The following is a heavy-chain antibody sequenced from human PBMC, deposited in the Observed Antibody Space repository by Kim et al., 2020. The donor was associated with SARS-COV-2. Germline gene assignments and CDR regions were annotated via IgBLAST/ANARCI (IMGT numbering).Heavy chain of an antibody. J-gene: IGHJ4*02. Sequence: SVKSRFTTSDDNSKNTLYLQMNSRRAEDKAVYYCAKVPYSSSSQEYYFDYWGQGTLVTVSS. D-gene: IGHD6-6*01. CDR3: AKVPYSSSSQEYYFDY. V-gene: IGHV3-23*01.